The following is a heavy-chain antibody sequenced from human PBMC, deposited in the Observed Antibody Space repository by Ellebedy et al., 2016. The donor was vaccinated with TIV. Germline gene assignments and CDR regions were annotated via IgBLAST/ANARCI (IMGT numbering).Heavy chain of an antibody. D-gene: IGHD3-10*01. V-gene: IGHV4-34*01. CDR2: IYYSGST. J-gene: IGHJ4*02. CDR1: GGSFSGYY. Sequence: SETLSLXXAVYGGSFSGYYWSWIRQPPGKGLEWIGSIYYSGSTYYNPSLKNRVTISVDTSKNQFSLKLSSVTAADTAVYYCASGGSGSYEPSLDYWGQGTLVTVSS. CDR3: ASGGSGSYEPSLDY.